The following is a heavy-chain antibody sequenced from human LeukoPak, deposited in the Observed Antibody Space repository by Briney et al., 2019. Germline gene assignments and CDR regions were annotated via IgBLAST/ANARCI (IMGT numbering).Heavy chain of an antibody. D-gene: IGHD3-10*01. CDR1: EFSVGSNY. Sequence: GGSLRLSCAASEFSVGSNYMTWVRQAPGKGLEWVSLIYSGGSTYYADSVKGRFTISRDNAKNSLYLQMNSLRAEDTAVYYCARGRFPLWSWGQGTLVTVSS. V-gene: IGHV3-66*01. CDR2: IYSGGST. CDR3: ARGRFPLWS. J-gene: IGHJ4*02.